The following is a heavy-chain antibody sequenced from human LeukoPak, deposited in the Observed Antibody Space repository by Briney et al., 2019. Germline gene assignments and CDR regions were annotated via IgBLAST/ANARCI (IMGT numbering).Heavy chain of an antibody. D-gene: IGHD1-26*01. Sequence: PGGSLRLSCAASGFTFSSYWMSWVRQAPGKGLEWVANIKQDGSEKHYVDSVKGRFTISRDNAENSLFLQMNNLRAEDTAIYYCVNYDTTTGQSDYWGQGTLVTVSS. CDR3: VNYDTTTGQSDY. CDR1: GFTFSSYW. CDR2: IKQDGSEK. V-gene: IGHV3-7*01. J-gene: IGHJ4*02.